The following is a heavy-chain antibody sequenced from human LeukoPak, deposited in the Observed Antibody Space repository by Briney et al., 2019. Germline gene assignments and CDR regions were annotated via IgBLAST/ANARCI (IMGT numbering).Heavy chain of an antibody. CDR3: ARGVQLVNWFDP. CDR2: IYYSGST. J-gene: IGHJ5*02. CDR1: GGSISSSSYY. D-gene: IGHD1-1*01. Sequence: PSETLSLTCTVSGGSISSSSYYWGWIRQPPGKGLEWIGSIYYSGSTYYNPSLKSRVTISVDTSKNQFSLKLSSVTAADTAVYYCARGVQLVNWFDPWGQGTLVTVSS. V-gene: IGHV4-39*07.